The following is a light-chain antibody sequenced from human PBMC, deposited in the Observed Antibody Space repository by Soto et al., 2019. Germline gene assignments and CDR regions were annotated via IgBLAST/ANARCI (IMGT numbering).Light chain of an antibody. V-gene: IGLV2-14*01. CDR2: DVS. Sequence: QSVLTPPASVSGSPGQSITISCTGTSSVVGGYNYVSWYQQHPGKAPKLMIYDVSNRPSGVSNRFSGSKSGNTASLTISGLQAEDEADYYCSSYTSRSTFSFGTGTKVTVL. CDR3: SSYTSRSTFS. J-gene: IGLJ1*01. CDR1: SSVVGGYNY.